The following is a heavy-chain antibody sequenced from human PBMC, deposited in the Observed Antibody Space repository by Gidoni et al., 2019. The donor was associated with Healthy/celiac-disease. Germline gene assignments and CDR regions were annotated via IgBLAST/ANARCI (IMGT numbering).Heavy chain of an antibody. Sequence: QVQLVQSGAEVKKPGASVKVSCQASGYTFTGYYMHWVRQAPGQGLEWMGWINPNSGGTNYAQKFQGRVTMTRDTSISTAYMELSRLRSDDTAVYYCARDESYSGSYYAYFDYWGQGTLVTVSS. D-gene: IGHD1-26*01. V-gene: IGHV1-2*02. J-gene: IGHJ4*02. CDR2: INPNSGGT. CDR3: ARDESYSGSYYAYFDY. CDR1: GYTFTGYY.